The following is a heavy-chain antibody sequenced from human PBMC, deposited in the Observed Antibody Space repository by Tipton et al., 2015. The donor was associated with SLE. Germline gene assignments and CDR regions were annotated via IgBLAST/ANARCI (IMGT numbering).Heavy chain of an antibody. Sequence: PGLVKPSETLSLTCAVYGGSFSGYYWSWIRQPAGKGLEWIGYIYTSGSTNYNPSLKSRVTISVDTSKNQFSLKLSSVTAADTAVYYCASSYSSSFSPYYMDVWGKGTTVTVSS. V-gene: IGHV4-4*09. CDR2: IYTSGST. CDR3: ASSYSSSFSPYYMDV. D-gene: IGHD6-13*01. CDR1: GGSFSGYY. J-gene: IGHJ6*03.